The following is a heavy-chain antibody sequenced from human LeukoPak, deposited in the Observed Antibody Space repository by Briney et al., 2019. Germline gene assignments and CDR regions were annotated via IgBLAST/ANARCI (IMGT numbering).Heavy chain of an antibody. D-gene: IGHD1-26*01. CDR3: ARNRGGGSYLHYYYYMDV. V-gene: IGHV1-18*01. CDR1: GYTFTSYG. J-gene: IGHJ6*03. Sequence: GASVKVSCKASGYTFTSYGISWVRQAPGQGLEWMGWISAYNGNTNYAQKLQGRVTMTTDTSTSTAYMELRSLRSDDTAVYYCARNRGGGSYLHYYYYMDVWGKGTTVTISS. CDR2: ISAYNGNT.